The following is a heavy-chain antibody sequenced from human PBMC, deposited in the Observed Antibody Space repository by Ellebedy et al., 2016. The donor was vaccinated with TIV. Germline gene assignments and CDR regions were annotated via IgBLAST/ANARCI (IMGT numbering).Heavy chain of an antibody. CDR1: GFTFSGYA. D-gene: IGHD4-17*01. CDR2: INSRGSST. CDR3: AKDKVFGDSKWEMDV. J-gene: IGHJ6*02. Sequence: GESLKISCAASGFTFSGYAMSWVRQAPGKGLEWVSGINSRGSSTSYTDSVKGRFTISRDNSKNTLYLQMNSLRAEETAVYYCAKDKVFGDSKWEMDVWGQGTTVTVSS. V-gene: IGHV3-23*01.